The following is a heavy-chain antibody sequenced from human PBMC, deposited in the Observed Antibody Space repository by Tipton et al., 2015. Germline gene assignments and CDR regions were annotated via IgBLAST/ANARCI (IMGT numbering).Heavy chain of an antibody. Sequence: SLRLSCAASGFTVSSKYMSWVRQAPGKGLEWVSIIYSGGSTYYPDSVKGRFTISRDNAKNTLYLQMNSLRAEDTAVYYCARDGKVAALDFWGQGTLVTVSS. CDR1: GFTVSSKY. CDR2: IYSGGST. J-gene: IGHJ4*02. CDR3: ARDGKVAALDF. V-gene: IGHV3-53*01. D-gene: IGHD2-15*01.